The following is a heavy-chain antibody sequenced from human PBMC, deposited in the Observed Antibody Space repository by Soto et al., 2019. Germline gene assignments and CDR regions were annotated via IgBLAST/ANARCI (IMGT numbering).Heavy chain of an antibody. V-gene: IGHV1-69*13. CDR3: ARIAATERHGSWSYYPLSPDY. CDR1: GGTFSSYA. CDR2: IIPIFGTA. Sequence: ASVKVSCKASGGTFSSYAISWVRQAPGQGLEWMGGIIPIFGTANYAQKFQGRVTITADESTSTAYMELSSLRSEDTAVYYCARIAATERHGSWSYYPLSPDYWGQGTLVTVSS. D-gene: IGHD3-10*01. J-gene: IGHJ4*02.